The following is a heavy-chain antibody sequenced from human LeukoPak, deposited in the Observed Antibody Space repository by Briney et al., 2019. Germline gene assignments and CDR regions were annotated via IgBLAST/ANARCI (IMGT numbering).Heavy chain of an antibody. V-gene: IGHV3-23*01. CDR1: GFTFSSSA. J-gene: IGHJ4*02. CDR2: ISGSGGST. D-gene: IGHD1-14*01. CDR3: ARDLAAGRGYFDY. Sequence: GGSLRLSCAASGFTFSSSAMSWVRQAPGKGLEWVSGISGSGGSTYYADSVKGRFTISRDKSKNTLSLQMNSLRAEDTAVYYCARDLAAGRGYFDYWGQGTLVTVSS.